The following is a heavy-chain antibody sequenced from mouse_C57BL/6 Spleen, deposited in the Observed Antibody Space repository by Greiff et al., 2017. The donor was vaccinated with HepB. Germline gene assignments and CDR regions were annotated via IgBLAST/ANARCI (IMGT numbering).Heavy chain of an antibody. V-gene: IGHV1-82*01. Sequence: VQLQQSGPELVKPGASVKISCKASGYAFSSSWMNWVKQRPGKGLEWIGRIYPGDGDTNYNGKFKGKATLTADKSSSTAYMQLSSLTSEDSAVYFCARRLWFAYWGQGTLVTVSA. CDR1: GYAFSSSW. CDR2: IYPGDGDT. CDR3: ARRLWFAY. J-gene: IGHJ3*01. D-gene: IGHD3-2*02.